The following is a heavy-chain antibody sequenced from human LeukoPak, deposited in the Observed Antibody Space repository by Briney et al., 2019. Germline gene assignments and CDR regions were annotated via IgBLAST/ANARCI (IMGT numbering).Heavy chain of an antibody. J-gene: IGHJ3*02. CDR1: GFTVSTNY. V-gene: IGHV3-66*04. Sequence: GGSLRLSCAASGFTVSTNYMTWVRQAPGQGLEWVSVTDSGGGTYYADSVKGRFTISRDSSKNTLFPQMNSLRAEDTAVYYCARQTLGAFDIWGQGTLVTVSS. CDR2: TDSGGGT. CDR3: ARQTLGAFDI.